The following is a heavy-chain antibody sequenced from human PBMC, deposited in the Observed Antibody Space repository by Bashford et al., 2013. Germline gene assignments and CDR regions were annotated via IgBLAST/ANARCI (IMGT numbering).Heavy chain of an antibody. CDR2: INPNSGGT. Sequence: IHWVRQAPGQGLEWMGWINPNSGGTKYAQKFQGRVTMTRDTSTSTAYMELSRLTPDDTAVYYCARDSTVTTTGKYYYYGMDVWGQGTTVTVSS. V-gene: IGHV1-2*02. D-gene: IGHD4-11*01. CDR3: ARDSTVTTTGKYYYYGMDV. J-gene: IGHJ6*02.